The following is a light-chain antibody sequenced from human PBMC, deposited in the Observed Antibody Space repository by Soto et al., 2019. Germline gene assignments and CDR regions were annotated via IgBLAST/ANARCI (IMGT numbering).Light chain of an antibody. J-gene: IGLJ1*01. CDR1: SSDVGYNF. Sequence: QSALTQPASVSGSPGQSITISCTGTSSDVGYNFVSWYQHHPGKAPKLMIYEVRNRPSGVSNRFSGSKSGNTASLTISGLQGEDEADYYCGSYTSSSTGVFGTGPSSPS. CDR3: GSYTSSSTGV. CDR2: EVR. V-gene: IGLV2-14*01.